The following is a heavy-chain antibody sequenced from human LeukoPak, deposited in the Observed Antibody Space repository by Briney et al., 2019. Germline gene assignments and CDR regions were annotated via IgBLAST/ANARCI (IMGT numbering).Heavy chain of an antibody. CDR3: ARLLYYDSSGYLGYYFDY. CDR2: IYYSGST. V-gene: IGHV4-59*08. Sequence: SETLSLTCTVSGGSISSYYWSWIRQPPGKGLEWIGYIYYSGSTNYNPSLKSRVTISVDTSKNQFCLKLSSVTAADTAVYYCARLLYYDSSGYLGYYFDYWGQGTLVTVSS. D-gene: IGHD3-22*01. CDR1: GGSISSYY. J-gene: IGHJ4*02.